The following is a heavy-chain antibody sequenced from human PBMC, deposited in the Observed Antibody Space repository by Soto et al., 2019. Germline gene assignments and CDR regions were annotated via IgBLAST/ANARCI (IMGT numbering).Heavy chain of an antibody. CDR3: AREGYSYGRTYAFDI. D-gene: IGHD5-18*01. Sequence: PGGSLRLSCAASGFTFSSYGMHWVRQAPGKGLEWVAVIWYDGSNKYYADSVKGRFTISRDNSKNTLYLQMNSLRAEDTAVYYCAREGYSYGRTYAFDIWGQGTMVTVS. CDR2: IWYDGSNK. V-gene: IGHV3-33*01. CDR1: GFTFSSYG. J-gene: IGHJ3*02.